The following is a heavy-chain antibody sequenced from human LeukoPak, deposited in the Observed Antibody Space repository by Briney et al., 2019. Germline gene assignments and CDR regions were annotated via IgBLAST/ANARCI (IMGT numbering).Heavy chain of an antibody. Sequence: GASVKVSCKTSGYTFTRNDINWVRQATGQGLEWMGWMNPNSGNSGYAQKFQGRVTITRDNSISTAYMELSRLRSDDTAVYYCARGAPSWELLSGVPIDYWGQGTLVTVSS. CDR2: MNPNSGNS. CDR1: GYTFTRND. CDR3: ARGAPSWELLSGVPIDY. J-gene: IGHJ4*02. D-gene: IGHD1-26*01. V-gene: IGHV1-8*03.